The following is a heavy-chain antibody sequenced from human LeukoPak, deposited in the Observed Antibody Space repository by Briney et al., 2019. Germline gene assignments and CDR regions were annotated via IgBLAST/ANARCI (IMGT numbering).Heavy chain of an antibody. J-gene: IGHJ5*02. CDR1: GGSISSYY. CDR3: ARDSGTTGEVKFDP. Sequence: PSETLSLTCTVSGGSISSYYWSWIRQPPGKGLEWIGYIYYSGSTNYNPSLKSRVTISVDTSKNQFSLKLSSVIAADTAVYYCARDSGTTGEVKFDPWGQGTLVTVSS. D-gene: IGHD3-10*01. V-gene: IGHV4-59*01. CDR2: IYYSGST.